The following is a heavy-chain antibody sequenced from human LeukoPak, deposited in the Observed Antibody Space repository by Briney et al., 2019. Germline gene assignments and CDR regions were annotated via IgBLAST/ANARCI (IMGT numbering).Heavy chain of an antibody. J-gene: IGHJ4*02. CDR2: IYPGDSDT. Sequence: GGALKISRKGSWYSFTSYWIGWVRPMPGKGLEWMGIIYPGDSDTRYSPSFQGQVTISADKSISTAYLQWSSLKASDTAMYYCARYMSHLAYWGQGTLVTVSS. CDR3: ARYMSHLAY. CDR1: WYSFTSYW. V-gene: IGHV5-51*01. D-gene: IGHD2-15*01.